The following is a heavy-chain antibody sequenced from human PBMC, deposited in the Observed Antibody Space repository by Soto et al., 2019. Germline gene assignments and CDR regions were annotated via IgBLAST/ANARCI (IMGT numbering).Heavy chain of an antibody. CDR2: ISGSGGST. CDR3: AKDAGWSGYCSSTSCYARYYYYMDV. D-gene: IGHD2-2*01. CDR1: GFTFSSYA. Sequence: GGSLRLSCAASGFTFSSYAMSWVRQAPGKGLEWVSAISGSGGSTYYADSVKGRFTISRDNSKNTLYLQMNSLRTEDTAVYYCAKDAGWSGYCSSTSCYARYYYYMDVWGKGTTVTVSS. V-gene: IGHV3-23*01. J-gene: IGHJ6*03.